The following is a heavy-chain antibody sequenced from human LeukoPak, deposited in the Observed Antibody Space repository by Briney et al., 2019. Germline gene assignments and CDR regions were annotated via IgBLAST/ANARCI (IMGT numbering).Heavy chain of an antibody. CDR1: GFTFSSYS. Sequence: GGSLRLSCAASGFTFSSYSMNWVRQAPGKGLGWVSYISSSSSTIYYADSVKGRFTISRDNAKNSLYLQMNSLRAEDTAVYYCAGGVLRYFDWLENYGMDVWGQGTTVTVSS. D-gene: IGHD3-9*01. CDR2: ISSSSSTI. J-gene: IGHJ6*02. V-gene: IGHV3-48*01. CDR3: AGGVLRYFDWLENYGMDV.